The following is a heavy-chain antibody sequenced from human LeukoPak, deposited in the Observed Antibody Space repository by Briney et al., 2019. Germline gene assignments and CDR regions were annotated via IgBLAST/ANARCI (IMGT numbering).Heavy chain of an antibody. J-gene: IGHJ4*02. D-gene: IGHD3-16*02. CDR2: IYPGDSDT. CDR3: ARGPDFTFGGVIDLFDY. V-gene: IGHV5-51*01. Sequence: GESLKISCKGSGYSFTSYWIGWVRQMPGKGLEWMGIIYPGDSDTRYSPSFQGQVTISADKSISTAYLQWSSLKASDTAMYYCARGPDFTFGGVIDLFDYWGQGTLVTVSS. CDR1: GYSFTSYW.